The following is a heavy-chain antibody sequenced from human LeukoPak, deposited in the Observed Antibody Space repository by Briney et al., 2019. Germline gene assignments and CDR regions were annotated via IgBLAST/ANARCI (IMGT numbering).Heavy chain of an antibody. CDR3: ARETSLAGFASGLGFNY. J-gene: IGHJ4*02. CDR2: IYGSGYT. CDR1: GGSISGWY. Sequence: SETLSLTCTVSGGSISGWYWSWIRQPPGKGLEWIGNIYGSGYTNYNPSLKSRVTMSIDTSKNHFSLKLTSVTAADTATYYCARETSLAGFASGLGFNYWGQGILVSVSS. V-gene: IGHV4-59*01. D-gene: IGHD6-19*01.